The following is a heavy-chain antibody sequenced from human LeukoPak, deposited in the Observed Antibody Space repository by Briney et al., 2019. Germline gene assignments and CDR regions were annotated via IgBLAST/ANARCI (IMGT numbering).Heavy chain of an antibody. CDR2: FYDTRSP. D-gene: IGHD3-16*01. V-gene: IGHV4-59*01. J-gene: IGHJ4*02. CDR1: GGSISLYY. Sequence: SETLSLTCTVSGGSISLYYWSWIRQPPGKGLEWIGYFYDTRSPKYNPSLERRVTISVDMSTNQFPLTRPSVTAADTAVYYCAGGRGSLTGGGQGTLATASS. CDR3: AGGRGSLTG.